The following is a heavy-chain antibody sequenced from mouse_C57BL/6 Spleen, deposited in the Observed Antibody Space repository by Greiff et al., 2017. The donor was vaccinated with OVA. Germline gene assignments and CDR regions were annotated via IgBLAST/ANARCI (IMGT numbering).Heavy chain of an antibody. D-gene: IGHD1-1*01. CDR3: ARHEGDSYYYGSSYGYFDY. CDR1: GYTFTEYT. CDR2: FYPGSGSI. Sequence: QVQLQQSGAELVKPGASVKLSCKASGYTFTEYTIHWVKQRSGQGLEWIGWFYPGSGSIKYNEKFKDKATLTADQSSSTVYMELSRLTSEDSAVYFCARHEGDSYYYGSSYGYFDYWGQGTTLTVSS. V-gene: IGHV1-62-2*01. J-gene: IGHJ2*01.